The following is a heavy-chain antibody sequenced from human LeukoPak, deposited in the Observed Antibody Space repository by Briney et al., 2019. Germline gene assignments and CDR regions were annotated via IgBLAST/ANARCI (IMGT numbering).Heavy chain of an antibody. CDR3: ATSGSYYRPPFDY. CDR2: ISYDGSNK. Sequence: GGSLRLSCAASGFTFSSYGMHWVRQAPGKGLEWVAVISYDGSNKYYADSVKGRFTISRDNSKNTLYLQMNSLRAEDTAVYYCATSGSYYRPPFDYWGQGTLVTVSS. CDR1: GFTFSSYG. D-gene: IGHD3-10*01. J-gene: IGHJ4*02. V-gene: IGHV3-30*03.